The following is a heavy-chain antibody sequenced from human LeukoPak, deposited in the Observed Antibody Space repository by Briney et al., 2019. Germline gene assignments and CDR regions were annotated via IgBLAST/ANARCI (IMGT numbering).Heavy chain of an antibody. Sequence: GGSLRLSCEASGSSISWNYMAWVRQAPGKGLEWVSSISSSSGYINYADSVKGRFTISRDNAKNSLFLQMNSLRVEDTAVYFCVRQGTGVLRYLAYWGQGSLVTVSS. CDR1: GSSISWNY. D-gene: IGHD3-9*01. J-gene: IGHJ4*02. CDR2: ISSSSGYI. CDR3: VRQGTGVLRYLAY. V-gene: IGHV3-21*06.